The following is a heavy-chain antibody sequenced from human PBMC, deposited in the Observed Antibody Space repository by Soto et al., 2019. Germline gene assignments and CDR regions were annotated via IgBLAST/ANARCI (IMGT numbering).Heavy chain of an antibody. CDR1: GYSISIGYY. CDR3: AIVGVEVSGPIGGFDY. J-gene: IGHJ4*02. D-gene: IGHD2-15*01. V-gene: IGHV4-38-2*01. CDR2: MRHDGNI. Sequence: SETLSLTCGFSGYSISIGYYWGWVRQPPVKGLEWIVSMRHDGNIYYNPSLKSRVTISVDTSKNQFSLNLRSVTAADTAVYYCAIVGVEVSGPIGGFDYWGQGTMVTVSS.